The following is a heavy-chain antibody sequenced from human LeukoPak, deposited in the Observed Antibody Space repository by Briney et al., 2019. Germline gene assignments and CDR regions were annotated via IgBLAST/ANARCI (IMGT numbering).Heavy chain of an antibody. Sequence: PGRSLRLSCAASGFTFSSYAMHWVRQAPGKGLEWVAVISYDGSNKYYADSVKGRFTISRDNSKNTLYLQMNSLRAEDTAVYYCARDQYGSPVGAISFDYWGQGTLVTVSS. D-gene: IGHD1-26*01. CDR1: GFTFSSYA. V-gene: IGHV3-30-3*01. CDR3: ARDQYGSPVGAISFDY. CDR2: ISYDGSNK. J-gene: IGHJ4*02.